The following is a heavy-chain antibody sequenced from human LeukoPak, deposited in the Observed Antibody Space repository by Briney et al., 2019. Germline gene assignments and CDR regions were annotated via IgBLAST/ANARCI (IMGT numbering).Heavy chain of an antibody. V-gene: IGHV3-9*01. CDR2: ISWNSGSI. Sequence: GRSLRLPCAASGFTFDDYAMHWVRQAPGKGLEWVSGISWNSGSIGYADPVKGRFTISRDNAKNSLSLQMNSLRAEDTALYYCAKDMKMGGYSYGENFDYWGQGTLVTVSS. J-gene: IGHJ4*02. D-gene: IGHD5-18*01. CDR1: GFTFDDYA. CDR3: AKDMKMGGYSYGENFDY.